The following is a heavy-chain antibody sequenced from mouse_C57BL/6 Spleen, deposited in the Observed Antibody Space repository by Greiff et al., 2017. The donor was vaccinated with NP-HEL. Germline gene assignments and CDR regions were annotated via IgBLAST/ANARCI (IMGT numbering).Heavy chain of an antibody. Sequence: QVQLKQSGAELVRPGTSVKLSCKASGYTFTSYWMHWVKQRPGQGLEWIGVIDPSDSYTNYNQKFKGKATLTVDTSSSTAYMQLSSLTSEDSAVYYCARGRGSSYPWGQGTTLTVSS. D-gene: IGHD1-1*01. CDR1: GYTFTSYW. J-gene: IGHJ2*01. V-gene: IGHV1-59*01. CDR3: ARGRGSSYP. CDR2: IDPSDSYT.